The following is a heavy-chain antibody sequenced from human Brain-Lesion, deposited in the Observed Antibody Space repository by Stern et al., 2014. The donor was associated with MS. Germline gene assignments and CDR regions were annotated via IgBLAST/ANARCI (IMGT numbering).Heavy chain of an antibody. CDR1: GYTFTGYY. CDR2: INPNTGGQ. V-gene: IGHV1-2*02. D-gene: IGHD3-3*01. Sequence: VQLVESGAEVKKPGASLTVSCTTSGYTFTGYYIHWVRQAPGQGLEWMAWINPNTGGQKYAQKFQSSSTISRNSTTRQTYGQLSSLTSDDTAVYYCARAQRGITIFGVVTDYYYLGMDVWGQGTTVTVSS. CDR3: ARAQRGITIFGVVTDYYYLGMDV. J-gene: IGHJ6*02.